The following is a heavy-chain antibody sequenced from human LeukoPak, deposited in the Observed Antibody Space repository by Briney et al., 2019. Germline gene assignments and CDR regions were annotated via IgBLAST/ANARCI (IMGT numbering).Heavy chain of an antibody. CDR1: GFTFSSYG. V-gene: IGHV3-30*18. D-gene: IGHD6-19*01. CDR2: ISYDGSNK. J-gene: IGHJ6*02. Sequence: GGSLRLSCAASGFTFSSYGMHWVRQAPGKGLEWVAVISYDGSNKYYADSVKGRFTISRDNSKNTLYLQMNSLRAEDTAVYYCAKSLEHQWLVPTGRYYGMDVWGQGTTVTVSS. CDR3: AKSLEHQWLVPTGRYYGMDV.